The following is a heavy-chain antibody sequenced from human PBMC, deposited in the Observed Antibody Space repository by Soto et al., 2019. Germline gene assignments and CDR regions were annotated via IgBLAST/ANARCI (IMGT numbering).Heavy chain of an antibody. CDR3: ARVGGLLYYGMDV. J-gene: IGHJ6*02. Sequence: SETLSLTCTVSGGSISSSSYYWGWIRQPPGKGLEWIGSIYYSGSTNYNPSLKSRVTISVDTSKNQFSLKLSSVTAADTAVYYCARVGGLLYYGMDVWGQGTMVTVSS. CDR2: IYYSGST. D-gene: IGHD1-26*01. CDR1: GGSISSSSYY. V-gene: IGHV4-39*07.